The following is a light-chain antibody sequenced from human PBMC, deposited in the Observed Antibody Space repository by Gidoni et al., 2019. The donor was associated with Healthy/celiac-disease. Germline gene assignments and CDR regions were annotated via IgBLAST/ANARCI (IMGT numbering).Light chain of an antibody. J-gene: IGKJ2*01. V-gene: IGKV4-1*01. Sequence: DIVMTQSPDSLAVSLGERATINCKSSQSVLYSSNNKNYLAWYQQKPGQPPKLLIYWASTRESGVPDRFSGSGSGTDFTLTISSLQAEDVAVYYCQQYYSTLYTFGQGTKLGIK. CDR1: QSVLYSSNNKNY. CDR3: QQYYSTLYT. CDR2: WAS.